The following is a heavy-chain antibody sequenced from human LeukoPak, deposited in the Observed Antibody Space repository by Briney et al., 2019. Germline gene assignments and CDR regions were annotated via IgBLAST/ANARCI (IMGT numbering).Heavy chain of an antibody. D-gene: IGHD2-21*01. V-gene: IGHV3-49*04. J-gene: IGHJ4*02. CDR1: GFSFGDYA. CDR3: TRDVWGFTSCYDCGVD. Sequence: PGGSLRLSCTASGFSFGDYAMSWVRQAPGKGLEWVGFIRSKAYGGTTEYAASVKGRFTISRDDSKSIAYLQMNSLKTEDTAVYYCTRDVWGFTSCYDCGVDWGQGTPVTVSS. CDR2: IRSKAYGGTT.